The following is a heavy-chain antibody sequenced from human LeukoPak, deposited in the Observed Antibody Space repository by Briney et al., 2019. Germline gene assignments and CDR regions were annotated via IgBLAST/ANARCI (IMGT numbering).Heavy chain of an antibody. J-gene: IGHJ3*02. CDR3: AREDQFVIQRAFDI. CDR1: GGTLRNFG. D-gene: IGHD3-16*02. CDR2: TIPLFNTA. Sequence: GASVKVSCKASGGTLRNFGISWVRQAPGQGLEWMGGTIPLFNTANYAHKFQGRINIIADEATNTAYMELTGLRSEDTAVNYCAREDQFVIQRAFDIWGQGTVVTVSS. V-gene: IGHV1-69*13.